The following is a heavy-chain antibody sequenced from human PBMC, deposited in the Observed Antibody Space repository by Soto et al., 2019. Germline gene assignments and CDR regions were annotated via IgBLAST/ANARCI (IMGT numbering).Heavy chain of an antibody. CDR1: RYTLTGYD. D-gene: IGHD2-2*01. Sequence: ASVKVSCKASRYTLTGYDIYWVRQAPGEGLEWMGWIKPNTGDTNYAQNFQGRVTMTRDTSISTAYMELNNLVSDDTAVYYCARWSSTRLNQISIDPSGPRTLITV. V-gene: IGHV1-2*02. CDR2: IKPNTGDT. CDR3: ARWSSTRLNQISIDP. J-gene: IGHJ5*02.